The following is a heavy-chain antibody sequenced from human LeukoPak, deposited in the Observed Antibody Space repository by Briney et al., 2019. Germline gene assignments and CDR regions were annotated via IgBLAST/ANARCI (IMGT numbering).Heavy chain of an antibody. D-gene: IGHD3-10*01. CDR2: IKRKTEGGTT. V-gene: IGHV3-15*07. J-gene: IGHJ4*02. CDR1: GFTFSDAW. Sequence: GGSLRLSCAASGFTFSDAWMNWVRQAPGKGLEWVGRIKRKTEGGTTDYVAPVKGRFIISRDDSKNTLYLQMNSLKTEDTAFYYCTTGNFGPYWGQGTLVTASS. CDR3: TTGNFGPY.